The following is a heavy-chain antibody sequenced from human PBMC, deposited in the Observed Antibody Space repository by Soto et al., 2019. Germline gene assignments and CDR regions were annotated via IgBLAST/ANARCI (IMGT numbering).Heavy chain of an antibody. V-gene: IGHV2-5*02. D-gene: IGHD3-16*01. Sequence: QITLKESGPSLVKPTETLTLTCTFSGFSLSSSGVGVAWIRQPPGKPLEWLALIYWDDDKYTSPSLKSRLTSNKDTSKNQVVLLMTNMDPVDTATYFCVHLLTGGRFDPWGQGALVTVSS. CDR1: GFSLSSSGVG. CDR3: VHLLTGGRFDP. CDR2: IYWDDDK. J-gene: IGHJ5*02.